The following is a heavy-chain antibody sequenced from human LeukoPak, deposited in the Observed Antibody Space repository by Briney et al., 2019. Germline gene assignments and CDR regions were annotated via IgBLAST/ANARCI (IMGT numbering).Heavy chain of an antibody. CDR3: ARAAPADSTSFDY. CDR2: IIPNTGGT. CDR1: GYTFTGYY. Sequence: GASVKVSCKASGYTFTGYYLHWVRQAPGQGLEWMGRIIPNTGGTKYAQNLQGRVTMTSDTSISTAYMELSSLRSDDTAVYYCARAAPADSTSFDYWGQGTLVTVSS. J-gene: IGHJ4*02. V-gene: IGHV1-2*06. D-gene: IGHD6-6*01.